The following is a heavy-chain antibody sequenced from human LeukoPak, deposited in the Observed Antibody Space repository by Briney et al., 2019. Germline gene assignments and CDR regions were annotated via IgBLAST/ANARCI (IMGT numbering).Heavy chain of an antibody. Sequence: ASVKVSCKASGYTFTGYYMHWVRQAPGQGLEWMGRINPNSGGTNYAQKFQGRVTMTRDTSISTAYMELSRLRSDDTAVYYCASLYYGSGSLVDYWGRGTLVTVSS. CDR3: ASLYYGSGSLVDY. CDR2: INPNSGGT. CDR1: GYTFTGYY. V-gene: IGHV1-2*06. J-gene: IGHJ4*02. D-gene: IGHD3-10*01.